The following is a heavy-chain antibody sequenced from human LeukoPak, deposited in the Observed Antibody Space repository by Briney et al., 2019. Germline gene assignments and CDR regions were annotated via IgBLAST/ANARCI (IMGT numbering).Heavy chain of an antibody. CDR3: ARMKVFTVTTWCWFDP. D-gene: IGHD4-17*01. J-gene: IGHJ5*02. CDR1: GGSFTGFY. V-gene: IGHV4-34*01. CDR2: INHSGNT. Sequence: SETLSLTCAVYGGSFTGFYWRWIRQPPGKGLEWIGEINHSGNTKYNPSLKSRVTISVDTSKNQFSLKLSSVTAADTAVYYCARMKVFTVTTWCWFDPWGQGILVTVSS.